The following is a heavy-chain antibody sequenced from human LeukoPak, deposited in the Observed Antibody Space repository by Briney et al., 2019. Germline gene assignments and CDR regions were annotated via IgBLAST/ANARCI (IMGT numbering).Heavy chain of an antibody. Sequence: GGSLRLSCAASGFTFSGSGMHWVRQAPGKGLEWVSYIRYDGSNKYYTDSVKGRFTISRDNSKNTLYLQMDSLRAEDTAVYYCARDYDFTSGYYSPPRGYFGYWGQGTLVTVSS. D-gene: IGHD3-3*01. V-gene: IGHV3-30*02. CDR1: GFTFSGSG. CDR3: ARDYDFTSGYYSPPRGYFGY. CDR2: IRYDGSNK. J-gene: IGHJ4*02.